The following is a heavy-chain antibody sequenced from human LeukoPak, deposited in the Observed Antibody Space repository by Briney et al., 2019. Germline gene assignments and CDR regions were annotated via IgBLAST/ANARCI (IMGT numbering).Heavy chain of an antibody. V-gene: IGHV4-59*01. J-gene: IGHJ4*02. CDR3: ARARAHIAVAGSYYFDY. Sequence: PSETLSLTCTVCGGSISSYYWSWIRQPPGKGLEWIGYIYYSGSTNYNPSLKSRVTISVDTSKNQFSLKLSSVTAADTAVYYCARARAHIAVAGSYYFDYWGQGTLVAVSS. CDR2: IYYSGST. D-gene: IGHD6-19*01. CDR1: GGSISSYY.